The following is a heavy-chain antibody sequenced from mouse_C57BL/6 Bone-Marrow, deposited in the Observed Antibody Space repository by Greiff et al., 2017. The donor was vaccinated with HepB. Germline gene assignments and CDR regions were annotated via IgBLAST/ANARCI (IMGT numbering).Heavy chain of an antibody. V-gene: IGHV5-4*03. Sequence: EVKVVESGGGLVKPGGSLKLSCAASGFTFSSYAMSWVRQTPEKRLEWVATISDGGSYTYYPDNVKGRFTISRDNAKNNLYLQMSHLKSEDTAMYYCARSDGNYLPDYWGQGTTLTVSS. CDR1: GFTFSSYA. D-gene: IGHD2-1*01. CDR2: ISDGGSYT. CDR3: ARSDGNYLPDY. J-gene: IGHJ2*01.